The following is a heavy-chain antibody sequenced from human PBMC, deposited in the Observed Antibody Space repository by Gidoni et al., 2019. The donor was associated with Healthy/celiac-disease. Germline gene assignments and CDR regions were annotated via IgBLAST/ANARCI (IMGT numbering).Heavy chain of an antibody. Sequence: QVQLQESGPGLVKPSETLSLTCTVSGGSISSYYWSWIRPPPGKGLVWIGYIYYSGSTNYNPSLKSRVTISVDTSKNQFSLKLSSVTAADTAVYYCARVTGKIGGFDYWGQGTLVTVSS. V-gene: IGHV4-59*01. CDR1: GGSISSYY. D-gene: IGHD3-22*01. CDR2: IYYSGST. J-gene: IGHJ4*02. CDR3: ARVTGKIGGFDY.